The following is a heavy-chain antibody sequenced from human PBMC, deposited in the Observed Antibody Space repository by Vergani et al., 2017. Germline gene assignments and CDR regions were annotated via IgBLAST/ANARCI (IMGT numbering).Heavy chain of an antibody. J-gene: IGHJ6*02. V-gene: IGHV3-21*01. Sequence: EVQLVESGGGLVKPGGSLRLSCAASGFTFSSYSMNWVRQAPGKGLEWVSSISSSSSYIYYADSVKGRFTISRDNAKNSLYLQMNSLRAEVTAVYYCARDSTGARSYYYGMDVWGQGTTVTVSS. CDR3: ARDSTGARSYYYGMDV. CDR1: GFTFSSYS. CDR2: ISSSSSYI. D-gene: IGHD1-14*01.